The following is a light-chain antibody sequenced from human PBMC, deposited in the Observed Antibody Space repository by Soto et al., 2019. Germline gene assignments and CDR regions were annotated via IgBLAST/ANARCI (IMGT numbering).Light chain of an antibody. V-gene: IGLV2-14*01. J-gene: IGLJ1*01. CDR1: SSDVGGYNY. CDR2: EVS. CDR3: SSYTSSSPRV. Sequence: QSALTQPASVSGSPGQSITISCTGTSSDVGGYNYVSWYQQHPGKAPKLMIYEVSNRPSGVSNRFSGSKSGNTASLTISGLPAEDEADYYCSSYTSSSPRVFGTGTKVTVL.